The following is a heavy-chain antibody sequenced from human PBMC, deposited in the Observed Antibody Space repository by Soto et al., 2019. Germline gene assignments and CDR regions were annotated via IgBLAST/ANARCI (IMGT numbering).Heavy chain of an antibody. J-gene: IGHJ4*02. D-gene: IGHD5-12*01. CDR1: GGTFSSYT. CDR3: ARGGYSGYEGSH. Sequence: QVQLVQSGAEVKKPGSSVKVSCKASGGTFSSYTISWVRQAPGQGLEWMGRIIPILGIANYAQKFQGRVTITEDKSTSTGYMELSSLRSGDTAVYYCARGGYSGYEGSHWGQGTLVTVSS. V-gene: IGHV1-69*02. CDR2: IIPILGIA.